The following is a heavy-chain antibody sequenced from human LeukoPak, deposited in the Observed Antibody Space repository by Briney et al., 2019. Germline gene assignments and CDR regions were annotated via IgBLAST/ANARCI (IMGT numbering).Heavy chain of an antibody. V-gene: IGHV3-74*01. D-gene: IGHD5-18*01. CDR3: AKENEGYSYGYAVDY. CDR2: INSDGSST. Sequence: GGSLRLSCAASGFTFSSYWMHWVRQGPGKGLVWVSRINSDGSSTSYADSVKGRFTISRDNAKNTLYLQMNSLRAEDTAVYYCAKENEGYSYGYAVDYWGQGTLVTVSS. J-gene: IGHJ4*02. CDR1: GFTFSSYW.